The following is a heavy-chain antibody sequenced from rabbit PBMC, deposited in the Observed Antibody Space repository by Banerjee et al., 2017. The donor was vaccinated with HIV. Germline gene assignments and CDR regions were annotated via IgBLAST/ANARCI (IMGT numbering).Heavy chain of an antibody. J-gene: IGHJ4*01. D-gene: IGHD6-1*01. V-gene: IGHV1S43*01. CDR3: ARNYGTYGHAFNL. CDR2: IYAGSGTT. Sequence: GLELIACIYAGSGTTWYASWVNGRFTVSRSTSLNTVDLKMTSLTAADTATYFCARNYGTYGHAFNLWGQGTLVTVS.